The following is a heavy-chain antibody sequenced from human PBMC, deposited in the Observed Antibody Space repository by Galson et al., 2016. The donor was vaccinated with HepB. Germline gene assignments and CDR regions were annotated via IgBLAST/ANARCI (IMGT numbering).Heavy chain of an antibody. V-gene: IGHV1-18*01. J-gene: IGHJ6*02. CDR3: ARGAPSFYYGMYI. CDR2: IGGSNGNT. Sequence: SVKVSCKAFGYTFSSYGISWVRQAPGQGLEWMGWIGGSNGNTQYAQVLQGRVTMTTGTSTSTAYMELRSLRSDDTAVFYCARGAPSFYYGMYIWGQGTTVTVSS. CDR1: GYTFSSYG.